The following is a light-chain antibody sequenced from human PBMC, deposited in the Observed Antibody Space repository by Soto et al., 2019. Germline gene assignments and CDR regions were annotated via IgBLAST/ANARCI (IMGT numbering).Light chain of an antibody. CDR1: TSNIGSNT. Sequence: QSVLTQPTSASGTPGQTVAISCSGSTSNIGSNTVNWYQQFPGTAPKLLLYRNNQRPSGVPDRFSGCKSDTSASLAISGLLAEDEADYYCAAWADSLNGWVFGAGTKLTVL. CDR3: AAWADSLNGWV. V-gene: IGLV1-44*01. CDR2: RNN. J-gene: IGLJ3*02.